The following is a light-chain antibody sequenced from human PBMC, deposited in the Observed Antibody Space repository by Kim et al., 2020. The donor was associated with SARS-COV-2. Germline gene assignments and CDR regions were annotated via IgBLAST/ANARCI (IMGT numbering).Light chain of an antibody. Sequence: GDTVTTPCAPSTGSIANNYVQWYQQRPGSAPTTVIYEDNRRPSGVPDRFSGSIDSSSNSASLTITGLKTEDEADYYCQSYDIFIQVFGGGTKLTVL. CDR2: EDN. CDR3: QSYDIFIQV. CDR1: TGSIANNY. J-gene: IGLJ3*02. V-gene: IGLV6-57*03.